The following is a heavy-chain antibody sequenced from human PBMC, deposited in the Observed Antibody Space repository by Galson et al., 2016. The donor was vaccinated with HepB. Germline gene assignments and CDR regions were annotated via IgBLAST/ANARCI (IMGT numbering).Heavy chain of an antibody. V-gene: IGHV3-23*01. J-gene: IGHJ4*02. D-gene: IGHD3-3*01. CDR3: AKPYDFWSGPYLPYDY. Sequence: SLRLSCAASGFTFSSYGMSWVRQAPGKGLEWVSAIPDRGDGATYADSVKGRFTLSRDNPKNTLYLQMNSLRDEDTAMYYCAKPYDFWSGPYLPYDYWGQGTLVTVSS. CDR1: GFTFSSYG. CDR2: IPDRGDGA.